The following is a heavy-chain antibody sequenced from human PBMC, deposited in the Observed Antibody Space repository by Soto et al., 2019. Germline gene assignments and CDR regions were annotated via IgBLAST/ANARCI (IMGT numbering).Heavy chain of an antibody. Sequence: EVQLVESGGGLVQPGRSLRLSCAASGFTFDDYAMHWVRQAPGKGLEWVSGISWNSGSIGYADSVKGRFTISRDNAKNSLYLQMNSLRAEDTALYYCAKDQSDIVATDFDYWGQGTLVTVSS. J-gene: IGHJ4*02. D-gene: IGHD5-12*01. CDR3: AKDQSDIVATDFDY. CDR2: ISWNSGSI. V-gene: IGHV3-9*01. CDR1: GFTFDDYA.